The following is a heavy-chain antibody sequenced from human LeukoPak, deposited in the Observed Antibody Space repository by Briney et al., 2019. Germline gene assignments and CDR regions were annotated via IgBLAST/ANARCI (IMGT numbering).Heavy chain of an antibody. V-gene: IGHV3-7*01. J-gene: IGHJ3*02. CDR1: GSTFSSYW. Sequence: GGSLRLSCAASGSTFSSYWMSWVRQAPGKGLEWVANIKQDGSEKYYVDSVKGRFTISRDNAKNSLYLQMNSLRAEDTAVYYCARDRESVAFDIWGQGTMVTVSS. CDR2: IKQDGSEK. CDR3: ARDRESVAFDI.